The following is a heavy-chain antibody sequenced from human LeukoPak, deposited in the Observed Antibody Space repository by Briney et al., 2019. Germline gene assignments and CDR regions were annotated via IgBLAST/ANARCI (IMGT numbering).Heavy chain of an antibody. V-gene: IGHV3-30*02. D-gene: IGHD6-13*01. CDR2: IRYDGSNK. Sequence: GGSLRLSCAASGFTFSSYGMHWVRQAPGKGLEWVAFIRYDGSNKYYADSVKGRFTISRDNSKNTLYLQMNSLRAEDTAVYYCALAAAARDAFDIWGQGTMVTVSS. J-gene: IGHJ3*02. CDR1: GFTFSSYG. CDR3: ALAAAARDAFDI.